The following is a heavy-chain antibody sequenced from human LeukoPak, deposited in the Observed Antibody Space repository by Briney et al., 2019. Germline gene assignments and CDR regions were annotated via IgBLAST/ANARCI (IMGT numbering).Heavy chain of an antibody. Sequence: KPSETLSLTCTVSGGPISSYHWSWIRQPPGKGPEWIGYIYYSGSTNYNPSLKSRVTISVDTSKNQFSLKLSSVTAADTAVYYCARFHYSVDYWGQGTLVTVSS. CDR2: IYYSGST. J-gene: IGHJ4*02. D-gene: IGHD2-15*01. CDR1: GGPISSYH. CDR3: ARFHYSVDY. V-gene: IGHV4-59*01.